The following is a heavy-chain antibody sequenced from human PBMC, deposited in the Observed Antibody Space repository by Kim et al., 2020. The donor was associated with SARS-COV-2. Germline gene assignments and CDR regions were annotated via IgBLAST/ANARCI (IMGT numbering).Heavy chain of an antibody. CDR3: TTSITMIRGVILSQFDS. CDR2: IKGKIDGGTT. V-gene: IGHV3-15*01. J-gene: IGHJ4*02. D-gene: IGHD3-10*01. Sequence: GGSLRLSCAASGFTFSNAWMTWVRQAPGKGLEWVGRIKGKIDGGTTDYAAPVKGRFTISRDDSKNMLYLQMNSLKTEDTAVYYCTTSITMIRGVILSQFDSWGQGTLVTVSS. CDR1: GFTFSNAW.